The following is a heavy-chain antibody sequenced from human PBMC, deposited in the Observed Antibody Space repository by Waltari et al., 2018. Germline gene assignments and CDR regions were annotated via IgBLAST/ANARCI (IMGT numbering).Heavy chain of an antibody. CDR3: ARRDIVLGWFDP. D-gene: IGHD2-8*01. CDR1: GGSISSYY. Sequence: QVKLQESGPGLVKPPETLSLTCTVSGGSISSYYWGWIRQPPGKGLEWIEYIYYSGSTNYNPSLKSRVTISVDTSKNQFSLKLSSVTAADTAVYYCARRDIVLGWFDPWGQGTLVTVSS. CDR2: IYYSGST. J-gene: IGHJ5*02. V-gene: IGHV4-59*08.